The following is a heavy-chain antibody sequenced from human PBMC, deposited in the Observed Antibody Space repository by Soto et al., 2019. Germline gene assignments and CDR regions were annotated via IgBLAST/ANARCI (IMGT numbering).Heavy chain of an antibody. CDR1: GGSISSYY. CDR2: IYYSGST. Sequence: QVQLQESGPGLVKPSETLSLTCTVSGGSISSYYWSWIRQPPGKGLEWIGYIYYSGSTNYNPSLKSRVTISVDTSKNQFSLKLSSVTAADTAVYYCARALDWYFDLWGRATLVTVSS. CDR3: ARALDWYFDL. J-gene: IGHJ2*01. V-gene: IGHV4-59*08.